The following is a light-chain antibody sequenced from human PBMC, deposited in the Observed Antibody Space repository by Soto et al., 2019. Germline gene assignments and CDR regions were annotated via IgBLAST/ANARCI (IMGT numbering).Light chain of an antibody. Sequence: PGERVTLSCRASQSVSSSYLTWFQQIPGQAPRLLIYGASMRATGIPDRFSGSGSGTDFTLTISRLEPEDFAVYYCQQCGSSSTFGQGTRLEIK. J-gene: IGKJ5*01. CDR3: QQCGSSST. V-gene: IGKV3-20*01. CDR1: QSVSSSY. CDR2: GAS.